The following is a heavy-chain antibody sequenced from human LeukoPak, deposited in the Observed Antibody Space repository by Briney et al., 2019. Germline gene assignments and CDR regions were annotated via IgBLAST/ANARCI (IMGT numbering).Heavy chain of an antibody. Sequence: GASVKVSRKASGYTFTSYAIHWVRQAPGQRLEWMGWINAGNGNTKYSQKFQGRVTITRDTSASTAYMELSSLRSEDTAVYYCATVRYYDILTGPRDYWGQGTLVTVSS. CDR3: ATVRYYDILTGPRDY. J-gene: IGHJ4*02. V-gene: IGHV1-3*01. CDR2: INAGNGNT. D-gene: IGHD3-9*01. CDR1: GYTFTSYA.